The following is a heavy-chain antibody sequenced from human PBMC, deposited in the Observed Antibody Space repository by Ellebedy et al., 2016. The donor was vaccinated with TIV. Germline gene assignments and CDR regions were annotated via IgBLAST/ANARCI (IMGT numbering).Heavy chain of an antibody. CDR1: GFAFSNYA. V-gene: IGHV3-23*01. J-gene: IGHJ4*02. CDR3: ARNRYCSAGDCYALGY. CDR2: ISGSGGST. D-gene: IGHD2-15*01. Sequence: GESLKISCAASGFAFSNYAMSWVRQAPGKGLEWVSGISGSGGSTYYADSVKGRFTISRDNVKNTLYLQMNSLRAEDTAVYYCARNRYCSAGDCYALGYWGQGTLVTVSS.